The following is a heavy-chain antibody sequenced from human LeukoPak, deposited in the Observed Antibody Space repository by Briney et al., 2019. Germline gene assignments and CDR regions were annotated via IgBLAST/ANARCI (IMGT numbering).Heavy chain of an antibody. CDR1: GDSISSLY. CDR3: ARGEAARPDLGEYFQH. V-gene: IGHV4-59*11. D-gene: IGHD6-6*01. CDR2: VHYSGAT. J-gene: IGHJ1*01. Sequence: SETLSLTCTVSGDSISSLYWSWIRQPPGKGLEYIGYVHYSGATNYNPSLQSRVFISMDTSKNQFSLKLSSVTAADTAVYYCARGEAARPDLGEYFQHWGQGTLVTVSS.